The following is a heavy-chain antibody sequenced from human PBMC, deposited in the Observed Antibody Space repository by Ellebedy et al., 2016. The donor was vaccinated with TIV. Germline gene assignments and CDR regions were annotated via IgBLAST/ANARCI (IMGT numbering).Heavy chain of an antibody. D-gene: IGHD3-3*01. CDR3: ARSGDDFWSGYPSPPYYYYGMDV. CDR2: ISYSGST. CDR1: ARSISPYY. J-gene: IGHJ6*02. Sequence: MPSETLSLTCTVSARSISPYYWSWIRQPPGKGLEWIGYISYSGSTNYNPSLKSRVTISVDTPKNQFSLKLTSVTAADTAVYYWARSGDDFWSGYPSPPYYYYGMDVWGQGTTVTVSS. V-gene: IGHV4-59*01.